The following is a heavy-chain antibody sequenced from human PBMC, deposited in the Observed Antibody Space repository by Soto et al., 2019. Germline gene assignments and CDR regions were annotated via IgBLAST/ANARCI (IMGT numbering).Heavy chain of an antibody. J-gene: IGHJ4*02. CDR2: IIPIFGTA. D-gene: IGHD6-13*01. CDR3: ALDQIAEDGTAAH. Sequence: SVKVSCKASGCTFSSYAISWVRQAPGQGLEWMGGIIPIFGTANYAQKFQGRVTITADKSTSTAYMELSSLRSEDTAVYYCALDQIAEDGTAAHWGQGTLVNVSS. CDR1: GCTFSSYA. V-gene: IGHV1-69*06.